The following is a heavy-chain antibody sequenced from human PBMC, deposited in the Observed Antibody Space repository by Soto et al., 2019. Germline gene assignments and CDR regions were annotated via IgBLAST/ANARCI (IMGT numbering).Heavy chain of an antibody. CDR2: IKSKTDGGTT. J-gene: IGHJ6*02. CDR3: TTGESSSSWGNYYYYGMDV. CDR1: GFTFSNAW. Sequence: PGGSQRLSCAASGFTFSNAWRNWVRQAPGKGLEWVGRIKSKTDGGTTDYAAPVKGRFTISRDDSKNTLYLQMNSLKTTDTAVYYCTTGESSSSWGNYYYYGMDVWGQGTTVTVS. D-gene: IGHD6-6*01. V-gene: IGHV3-15*07.